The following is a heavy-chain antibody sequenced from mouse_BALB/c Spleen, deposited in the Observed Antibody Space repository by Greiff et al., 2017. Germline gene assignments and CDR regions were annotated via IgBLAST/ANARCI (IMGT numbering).Heavy chain of an antibody. V-gene: IGHV3-8*02. D-gene: IGHD2-14*01. Sequence: EVQRVESGPSLVKPSQTLSLTCSVTGDSITSGYWNWIRKFPGNKLEYMGYISYSGSTYYNPSLKSRISITRDTSKNQYYLQLNSVTTEDTATYYCARSDYRYDHFAYWGQGTLVTVSA. CDR2: ISYSGST. J-gene: IGHJ3*01. CDR3: ARSDYRYDHFAY. CDR1: GDSITSGY.